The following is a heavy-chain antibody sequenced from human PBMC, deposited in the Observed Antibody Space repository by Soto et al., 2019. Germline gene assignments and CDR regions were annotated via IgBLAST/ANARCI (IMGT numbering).Heavy chain of an antibody. D-gene: IGHD2-8*01. CDR3: ARGLGYCTNGVCQFPYYFDY. J-gene: IGHJ4*02. Sequence: QVQLVQSGAEVKKPGSSVKVSCKASGGTFSSYAISWVRQAPGQGLEWMGGIIPIFGTANYAQKFQGRVTITADESTSTAYMELSSLRSEDTAVYYCARGLGYCTNGVCQFPYYFDYWGQGTLVTVSS. CDR2: IIPIFGTA. CDR1: GGTFSSYA. V-gene: IGHV1-69*01.